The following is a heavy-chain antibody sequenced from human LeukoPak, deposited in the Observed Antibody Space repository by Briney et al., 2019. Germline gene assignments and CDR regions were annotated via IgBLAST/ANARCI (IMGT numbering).Heavy chain of an antibody. D-gene: IGHD6-13*01. Sequence: GGSLRLSCAASGFTVSSNYMSWVRQAPGLGLEWVSVIYSGGSTYYAGSVKGRFTISRDNSKNTLYLQMNSLRAEDTAVYYCARDLAAAGVNDAFDIWGQGTMVTVSS. CDR3: ARDLAAAGVNDAFDI. CDR1: GFTVSSNY. V-gene: IGHV3-53*01. CDR2: IYSGGST. J-gene: IGHJ3*02.